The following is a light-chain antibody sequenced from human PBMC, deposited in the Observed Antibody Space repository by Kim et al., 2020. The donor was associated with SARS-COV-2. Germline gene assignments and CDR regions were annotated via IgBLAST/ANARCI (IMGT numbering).Light chain of an antibody. CDR1: SGDVGSYNY. J-gene: IGLJ2*01. Sequence: QSVTISCTGTSGDVGSYNYVSWYQQYPGKAPKLMIYEVSKRPSGVPDRFSGSKSGNTASLTVSGLQAEDEADYYCSSYAGSNNFVVFGGGTQLTVL. CDR3: SSYAGSNNFVV. V-gene: IGLV2-8*01. CDR2: EVS.